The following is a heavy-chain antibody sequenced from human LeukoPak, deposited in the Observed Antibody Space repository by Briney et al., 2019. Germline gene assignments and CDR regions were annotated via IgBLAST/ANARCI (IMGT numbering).Heavy chain of an antibody. CDR1: GFTFSSYE. D-gene: IGHD3-22*01. Sequence: GGSLRLSCAASGFTFSSYEMNWVRQAPGKGLEWVSYISSSGSTIYYADSVKGRFTISRDNAKNSLYLQMNSLRAEDTAVYYCAREIPYYYDSSGSRTARWGQGTLVTVSS. V-gene: IGHV3-48*03. J-gene: IGHJ4*02. CDR3: AREIPYYYDSSGSRTAR. CDR2: ISSSGSTI.